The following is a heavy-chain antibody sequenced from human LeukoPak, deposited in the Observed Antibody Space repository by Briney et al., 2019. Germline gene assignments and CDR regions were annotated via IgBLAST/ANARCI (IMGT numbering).Heavy chain of an antibody. CDR2: IRYDGSNK. CDR3: ARGPDYDILADYFDY. D-gene: IGHD3-9*01. V-gene: IGHV3-30*02. CDR1: GFTFSSYG. J-gene: IGHJ4*02. Sequence: PGGSLRLSCAASGFTFSSYGMHWVRQAPGKGLEWVAFIRYDGSNKYYADSVKGRFTISRDNSKNTLFLQMNSLRPEDTAVYYCARGPDYDILADYFDYWAREPWSPSPQ.